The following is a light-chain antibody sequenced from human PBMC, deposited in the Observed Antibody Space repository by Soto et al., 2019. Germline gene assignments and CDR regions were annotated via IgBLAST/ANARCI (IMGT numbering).Light chain of an antibody. J-gene: IGLJ1*01. V-gene: IGLV1-51*01. CDR1: SSNIGNNY. CDR3: GTWDSTLSGV. CDR2: DND. Sequence: QYVLTQPPSESAAPGQKVTISCSGSSSNIGNNYVSWYQHLPGAAPKLIIYDNDKRSSGIPDRFSGSKSGTSATLDITGLQTGDEADYYCGTWDSTLSGVFGTGTKVTVL.